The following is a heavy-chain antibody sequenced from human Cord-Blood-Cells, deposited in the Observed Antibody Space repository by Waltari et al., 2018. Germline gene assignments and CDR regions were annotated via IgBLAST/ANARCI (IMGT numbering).Heavy chain of an antibody. Sequence: GGSISSSSYYWGWIRQPPGTGLEWIGSIYYSGSTYYNPSLKSRVTISVDTSKNQFSLKLSSVTAADTAVYYCARRVSNYGVTIYYYYYMDVWGKGTTVTVSS. J-gene: IGHJ6*03. CDR1: GGSISSSSYY. CDR2: IYYSGST. D-gene: IGHD4-4*01. CDR3: ARRVSNYGVTIYYYYYMDV. V-gene: IGHV4-39*01.